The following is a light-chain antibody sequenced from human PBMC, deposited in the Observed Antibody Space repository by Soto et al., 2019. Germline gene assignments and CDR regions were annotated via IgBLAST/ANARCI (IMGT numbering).Light chain of an antibody. CDR3: VTWDDSLSTVV. CDR2: RND. Sequence: QSVLTQPPSASGTPGQRVTSSCSGSSSTIGRNSVYGYQHLPGMSPQRLIYRNDQRPSGVPDRFSGSKSGTSASLAISGLRYGDDADYYCVTWDDSLSTVVCGGGTTLTVL. J-gene: IGLJ2*01. CDR1: SSTIGRNS. V-gene: IGLV1-47*01.